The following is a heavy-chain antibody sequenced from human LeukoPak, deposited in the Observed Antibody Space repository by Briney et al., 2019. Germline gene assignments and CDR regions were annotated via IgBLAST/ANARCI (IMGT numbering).Heavy chain of an antibody. D-gene: IGHD5-18*01. CDR2: ISSGSSYI. CDR3: ATSYGYFLDL. Sequence: GGSLRLSCAASGFTFSSYSMNWVRQAPGKGLEWVSSISSGSSYIYYADSVKGRFTISRDNAKNSLYLQMYSLRAEDTAVYYCATSYGYFLDLWGQGTLVTVSS. V-gene: IGHV3-21*01. J-gene: IGHJ5*02. CDR1: GFTFSSYS.